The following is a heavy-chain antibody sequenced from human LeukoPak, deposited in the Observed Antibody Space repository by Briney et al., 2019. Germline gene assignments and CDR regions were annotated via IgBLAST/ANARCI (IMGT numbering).Heavy chain of an antibody. CDR2: IWYDGTNK. Sequence: GGSLRLSCAASGFAFSSFGMHWVRQAPGKGLEWVAVIWYDGTNKYYADSVKGRFTISRDNSKNTLYLQMSSLRAEDTAVYYCARATVTRWFDPWGQGTLVTVSS. V-gene: IGHV3-33*01. D-gene: IGHD4-17*01. J-gene: IGHJ5*02. CDR3: ARATVTRWFDP. CDR1: GFAFSSFG.